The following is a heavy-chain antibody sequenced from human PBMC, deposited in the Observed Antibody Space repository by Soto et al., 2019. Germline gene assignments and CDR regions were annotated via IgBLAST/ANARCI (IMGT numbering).Heavy chain of an antibody. CDR1: GFTFRFFD. Sequence: PGGSLRLSCETSGFTFRFFDMHWVRQAPGKGLEWVAMISRDGNNKHYGDSVKGRFSISRDNSKNTLYLQMNRLSDDDTAIYYCAKDVYTPFRTTAHDSGGLDHWGRGTLVTVSS. J-gene: IGHJ4*02. CDR2: ISRDGNNK. V-gene: IGHV3-30*18. D-gene: IGHD4-4*01. CDR3: AKDVYTPFRTTAHDSGGLDH.